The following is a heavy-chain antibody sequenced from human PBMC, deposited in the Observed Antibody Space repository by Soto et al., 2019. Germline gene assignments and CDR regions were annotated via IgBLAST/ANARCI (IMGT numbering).Heavy chain of an antibody. D-gene: IGHD2-15*01. Sequence: PGGSVRLSCVASGFTFSHYAMSWVRQAPGKGLEWVSILSGGGGNTYYADSVKGRFTVSRDNSKNTLYLQMNSLRAEDTAVYYCAKVWGYCSSGNCYPHFDLWGQGTLVTVSS. CDR3: AKVWGYCSSGNCYPHFDL. CDR2: LSGGGGNT. V-gene: IGHV3-23*01. J-gene: IGHJ4*02. CDR1: GFTFSHYA.